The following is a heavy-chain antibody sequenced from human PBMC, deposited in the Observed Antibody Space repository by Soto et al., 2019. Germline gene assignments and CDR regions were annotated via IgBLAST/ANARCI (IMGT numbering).Heavy chain of an antibody. Sequence: QVQLQQWGAGPLRPLETLSLTCGVSGGSFSGYYWAWIRQSPGKGLEWIGEINDRGSINYNPSLKTRVIISVDTSKKHYSLNLRSVTDADTAVYDCARERHDILTVHPWVWYCDVWGRGTLVTVSS. CDR1: GGSFSGYY. CDR3: ARERHDILTVHPWVWYCDV. CDR2: INDRGSI. J-gene: IGHJ2*01. D-gene: IGHD3-9*01. V-gene: IGHV4-34*01.